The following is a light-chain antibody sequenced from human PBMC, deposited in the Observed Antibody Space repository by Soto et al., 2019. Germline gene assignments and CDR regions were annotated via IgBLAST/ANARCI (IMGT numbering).Light chain of an antibody. Sequence: EIVLTQSPGTLSLSPGERATLSCRASQSVSSSYLAWYQQKPGQAPRLLIYGASSRATGIPDRFSGSGSGTVFTLTISRLEPEDLAVYYCQQYGSSPLWTFGQGTKVYIK. CDR2: GAS. CDR1: QSVSSSY. J-gene: IGKJ1*01. V-gene: IGKV3-20*01. CDR3: QQYGSSPLWT.